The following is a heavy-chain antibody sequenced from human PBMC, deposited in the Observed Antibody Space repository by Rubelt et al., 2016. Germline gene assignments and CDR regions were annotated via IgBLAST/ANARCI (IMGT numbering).Heavy chain of an antibody. CDR3: ARDHSSGWYLEGFFDY. J-gene: IGHJ4*02. Sequence: QVQLQESGPGLVKPSETLSLTCTVSGYSISSGYYWGWIRQPPGKGLEWIGSIYHSGSTYYNPSLKSRVTISVDTSKNQFSLKLSFVTAADTAVYYCARDHSSGWYLEGFFDYWGQGTLVTVSS. CDR2: IYHSGST. CDR1: GYSISSGYY. D-gene: IGHD6-19*01. V-gene: IGHV4-38-2*02.